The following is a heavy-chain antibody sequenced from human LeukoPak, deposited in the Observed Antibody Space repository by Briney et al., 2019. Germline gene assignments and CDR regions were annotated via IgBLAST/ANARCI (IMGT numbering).Heavy chain of an antibody. CDR2: ISYDGSNK. CDR1: GFTFSSYA. J-gene: IGHJ6*02. Sequence: PGRSLRLSCAASGFTFSSYAMHRVRQAPGKGLEWVAVISYDGSNKYYADSVKGRFSISRDNSKNTLYLQMNSLRAEDTAVYYCARERQWLVPYYGMDVWGQGTTVTVSS. D-gene: IGHD6-19*01. CDR3: ARERQWLVPYYGMDV. V-gene: IGHV3-30-3*01.